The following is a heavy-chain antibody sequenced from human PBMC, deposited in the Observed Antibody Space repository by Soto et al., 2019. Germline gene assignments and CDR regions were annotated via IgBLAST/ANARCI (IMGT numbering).Heavy chain of an antibody. Sequence: PSDTLSLTCTVSGFSISSSIYYWGWIRQPPGKGLEWIGSIYYSGSTYYNPSLKSRVTISVDTSKNQFSLKLSSVTAADTAVYYCARCFWGTTVTNYYYYGMDVWGQGTKVTVSS. D-gene: IGHD4-17*01. J-gene: IGHJ6*02. CDR3: ARCFWGTTVTNYYYYGMDV. V-gene: IGHV4-39*01. CDR1: GFSISSSIYY. CDR2: IYYSGST.